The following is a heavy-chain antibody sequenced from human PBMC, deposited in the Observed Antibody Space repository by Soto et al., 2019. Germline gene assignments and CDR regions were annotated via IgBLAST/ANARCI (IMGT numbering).Heavy chain of an antibody. Sequence: GGSLRLSCVAYGFNLSHPWMTWVRQAAGKGLERVGRIKSKTDGGTADYAAPVKGRATISRDDSKNTVYLQMNSLKTEDTAVYYCTTGIYYDIMTGYHNVAYWGQGALVTVSS. CDR3: TTGIYYDIMTGYHNVAY. J-gene: IGHJ4*02. D-gene: IGHD3-9*01. V-gene: IGHV3-15*01. CDR1: GFNLSHPW. CDR2: IKSKTDGGTA.